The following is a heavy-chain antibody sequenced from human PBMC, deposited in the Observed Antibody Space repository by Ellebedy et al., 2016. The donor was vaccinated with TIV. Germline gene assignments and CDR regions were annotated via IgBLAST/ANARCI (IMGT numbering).Heavy chain of an antibody. CDR1: GFTVSSNY. V-gene: IGHV3-53*01. Sequence: PGGSLRLSCAASGFTVSSNYMSWVRQAPGKGLEWVSVIYSDGTTYYADSVEGRFIISRDNSKKTLYLQMNSLRAEDTAVYYCAKGRGGGSDSSAPRYYFDYWGLGTLVTVSS. D-gene: IGHD3-22*01. CDR3: AKGRGGGSDSSAPRYYFDY. J-gene: IGHJ4*02. CDR2: IYSDGTT.